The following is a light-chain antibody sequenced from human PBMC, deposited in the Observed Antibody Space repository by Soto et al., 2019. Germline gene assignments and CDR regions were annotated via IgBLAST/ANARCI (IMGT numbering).Light chain of an antibody. CDR1: SSNIGSNS. J-gene: IGLJ2*01. CDR2: STN. CDR3: AAWDDTLNGHVV. V-gene: IGLV1-44*01. Sequence: QSVLTQPPSASGTPGERVTISCSGSSSNIGSNSANWYQQLPGTAPKLVMYSTNQRPSGVPDRFSGSKSGTSASLAISDLQSEDEADYYCAAWDDTLNGHVVFGGGTKLPVL.